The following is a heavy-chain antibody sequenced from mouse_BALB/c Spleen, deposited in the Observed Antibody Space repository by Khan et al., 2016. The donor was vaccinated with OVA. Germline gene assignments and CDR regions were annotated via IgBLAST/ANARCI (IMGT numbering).Heavy chain of an antibody. CDR3: ARVYGVDFDY. CDR1: GYSITSDYA. Sequence: EVQLQESGPGLVKPSQSLSLTCTVTGYSITSDYAWNWIRQFPENKLEWMGFISYSGNTNYNPSLKSRISITRDTSKNQFFLQLNSVTTEDTATYYCARVYGVDFDYWGQGTTLTVSS. V-gene: IGHV3-2*02. CDR2: ISYSGNT. J-gene: IGHJ2*01. D-gene: IGHD1-1*02.